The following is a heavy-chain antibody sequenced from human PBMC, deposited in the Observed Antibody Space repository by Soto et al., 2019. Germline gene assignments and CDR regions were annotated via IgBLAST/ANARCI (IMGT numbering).Heavy chain of an antibody. CDR2: INPNSGGT. D-gene: IGHD2-2*01. CDR1: GYTFTGYY. Sequence: QVQLVQSGAEVKKPGASVKVSCKASGYTFTGYYMHWVRQAPGQGLEWMGWINPNSGGTNYAQKCQGRVTMTRDTSISTAYMELSRLRSDDTAVYYCASLPPAWDIVVVPAAIPFDYWGQGTLVTVSS. J-gene: IGHJ4*02. CDR3: ASLPPAWDIVVVPAAIPFDY. V-gene: IGHV1-2*02.